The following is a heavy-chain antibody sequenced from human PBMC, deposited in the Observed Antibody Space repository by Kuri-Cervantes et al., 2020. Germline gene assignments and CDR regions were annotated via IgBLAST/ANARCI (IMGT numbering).Heavy chain of an antibody. J-gene: IGHJ4*02. CDR1: GFTFSNAW. D-gene: IGHD6-13*01. CDR3: AKGNIAAAGLDFDY. V-gene: IGHV3-23*01. Sequence: GESLKISCAASGFTFSNAWMSWVRQAPGKGLEWVSAISGSGGSTYYADSVKGRFTISRDNSKNTLYLQMNSLRAEDTAVYYCAKGNIAAAGLDFDYWGQGTLVTVSS. CDR2: ISGSGGST.